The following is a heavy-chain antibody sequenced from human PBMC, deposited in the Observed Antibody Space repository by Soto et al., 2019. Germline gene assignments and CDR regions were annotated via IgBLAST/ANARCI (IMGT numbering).Heavy chain of an antibody. CDR2: ISYDGSNK. CDR3: AKGAAAGLDY. CDR1: GFTFSSYG. Sequence: HPGGSLRLSCAASGFTFSSYGMHWVRQAPGKGLEWVAVISYDGSNKYYADSVKGRFTISRDNSKNTLYLQMNSLRAEDTAVYYCAKGAAAGLDYWGQGTLVTSPQ. D-gene: IGHD6-13*01. V-gene: IGHV3-30*18. J-gene: IGHJ4*02.